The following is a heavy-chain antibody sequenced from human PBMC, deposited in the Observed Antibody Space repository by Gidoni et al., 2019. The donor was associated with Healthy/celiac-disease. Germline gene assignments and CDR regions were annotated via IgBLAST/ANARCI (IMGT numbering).Heavy chain of an antibody. Sequence: EVQLVESGGGLVKPGGSLRLSCAASGFTFSSSSMNWVRQAPGKGLEWVSSISSSSSYIYYADSVKGRFTISRDNAKNSLYLQMNSLRAEDTAVYYCARGPHGGDGYNDYYYYGMDVWGQGTTVTVSS. CDR2: ISSSSSYI. D-gene: IGHD3-16*01. V-gene: IGHV3-21*01. CDR1: GFTFSSSS. J-gene: IGHJ6*02. CDR3: ARGPHGGDGYNDYYYYGMDV.